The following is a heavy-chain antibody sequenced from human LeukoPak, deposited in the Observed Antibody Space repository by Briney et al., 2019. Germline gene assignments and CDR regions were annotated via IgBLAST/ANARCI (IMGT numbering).Heavy chain of an antibody. J-gene: IGHJ4*02. D-gene: IGHD3-10*01. CDR1: GFTFSSYA. Sequence: GGSLRLSCAASGFTFSSYAMSWVRQAPGKGLEWVSAISGSGGSTYYADSVKGRFTISRDNSKNTLYLQMNSLRAEDTAVYYCATYYYGSGSYYFDYWGQGTLVTVSS. V-gene: IGHV3-23*01. CDR3: ATYYYGSGSYYFDY. CDR2: ISGSGGST.